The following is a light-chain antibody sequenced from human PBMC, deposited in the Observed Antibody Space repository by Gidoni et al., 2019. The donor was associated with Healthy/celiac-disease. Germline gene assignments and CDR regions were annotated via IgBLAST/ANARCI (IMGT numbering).Light chain of an antibody. Sequence: DIQMTQSPSSLSASVGDRVTITCRASQSIRSYLNWYQQKPGKAPKLLIYAASSLQSEVPSRFSGSGSGTDFTLTISSRQPEDFATYYCQQSYSTPLTFGGGTKVEIK. CDR2: AAS. CDR3: QQSYSTPLT. CDR1: QSIRSY. J-gene: IGKJ4*01. V-gene: IGKV1-39*01.